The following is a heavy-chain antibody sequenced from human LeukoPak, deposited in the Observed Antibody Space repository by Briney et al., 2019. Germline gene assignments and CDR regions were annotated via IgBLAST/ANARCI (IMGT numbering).Heavy chain of an antibody. CDR2: ISGSGGST. Sequence: GGSLRLSCAASGFTFSSYAMSSVRQAPGKGLEWDSAISGSGGSTYYADSVKGRFTISRDNSKNTLYLQMNSLRAEDTAVYHCAKDRGSSTDWSQGTLVTVSS. CDR1: GFTFSSYA. J-gene: IGHJ4*02. V-gene: IGHV3-23*01. D-gene: IGHD6-6*01. CDR3: AKDRGSSTD.